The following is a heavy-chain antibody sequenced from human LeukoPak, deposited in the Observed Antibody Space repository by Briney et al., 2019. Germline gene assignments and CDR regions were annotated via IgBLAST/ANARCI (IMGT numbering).Heavy chain of an antibody. CDR2: IYYSGST. J-gene: IGHJ4*02. CDR3: ARDDYGDYDY. Sequence: PSETLSLICTVSGGSISSSSYYWGWIRQPPGKGLEWIGSIYYSGSTYYNPSLKSRVTISVDTSKNQFSLKLSSVTAADTAVYYCARDDYGDYDYWGQGTLVTVSS. CDR1: GGSISSSSYY. D-gene: IGHD4-17*01. V-gene: IGHV4-39*07.